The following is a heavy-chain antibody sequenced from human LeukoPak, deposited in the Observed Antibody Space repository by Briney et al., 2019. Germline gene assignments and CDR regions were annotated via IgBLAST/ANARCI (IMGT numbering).Heavy chain of an antibody. CDR1: EFTFSNYA. J-gene: IGHJ4*02. CDR2: IGIYGVTT. V-gene: IGHV3-23*01. CDR3: ARGDGLPRRRYFDS. Sequence: GRSLRLSCAASEFTFSNYAMNWVRQAPGKGLEWVSIIGIYGVTTFHADSVKGRFTISRDNSKNTLYLQMNSLRAEDTAVYYCARGDGLPRRRYFDSWGQGTLVTVSS. D-gene: IGHD3/OR15-3a*01.